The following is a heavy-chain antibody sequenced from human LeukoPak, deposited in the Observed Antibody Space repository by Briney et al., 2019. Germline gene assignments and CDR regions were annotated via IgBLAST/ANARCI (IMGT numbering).Heavy chain of an antibody. CDR2: IIPILGIA. V-gene: IGHV1-69*04. CDR1: GGTFSSYA. Sequence: ASVKVSCKASGGTFSSYAISWVRQAPGQGLEWMGRIIPILGIANYAQKFQGRVTITADKSTSTAYMELSSLRSEDTAVYYCARDKRFGRELGDWGQGTLVIVSS. CDR3: ARDKRFGRELGD. D-gene: IGHD1-26*01. J-gene: IGHJ4*02.